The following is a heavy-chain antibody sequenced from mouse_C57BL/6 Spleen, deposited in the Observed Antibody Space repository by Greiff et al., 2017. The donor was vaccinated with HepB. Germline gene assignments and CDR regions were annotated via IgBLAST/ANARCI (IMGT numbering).Heavy chain of an antibody. CDR3: ARKDTTAYWYFDV. V-gene: IGHV1-69*01. D-gene: IGHD1-2*01. CDR2: IDPSDSYT. Sequence: QVQLQQPGAELVMPGASVKLSCKASGYTFTSYWMHWVKQRPGQGLEWIGEIDPSDSYTNYNQKFKGKSTLTVDKSSSTAYMQLSSLTSEDSAVYYCARKDTTAYWYFDVWGTGTTVTVSS. J-gene: IGHJ1*03. CDR1: GYTFTSYW.